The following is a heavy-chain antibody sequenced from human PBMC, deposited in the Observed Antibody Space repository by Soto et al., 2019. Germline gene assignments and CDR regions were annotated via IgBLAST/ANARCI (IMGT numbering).Heavy chain of an antibody. CDR1: GFTFSSYG. CDR3: AKDPAATVVTDDAFDI. V-gene: IGHV3-30*18. D-gene: IGHD2-15*01. CDR2: ISYDGSNK. Sequence: QVQLVESGGGVVQPGRSLRLSCAASGFTFSSYGMHWVRQAPGKGLEWVAVISYDGSNKYYADSVKGRFTISRDNSKNTLYLQMNSLRAEDTAVYYCAKDPAATVVTDDAFDIWGQGTMVTVSS. J-gene: IGHJ3*02.